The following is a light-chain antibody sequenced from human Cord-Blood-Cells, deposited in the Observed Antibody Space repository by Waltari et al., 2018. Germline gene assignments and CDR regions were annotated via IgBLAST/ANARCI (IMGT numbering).Light chain of an antibody. V-gene: IGKV1-33*01. Sequence: DIQMTQSPSSMSASVGDRVTITCQASQDISNYLNWYQQKPGKAPKLLIYDASNLETGGPSRFSGSGSGTDFTFTISSLQPEDIATYDCQQYDNLPFTFGPGTKVDIK. CDR2: DAS. CDR1: QDISNY. CDR3: QQYDNLPFT. J-gene: IGKJ3*01.